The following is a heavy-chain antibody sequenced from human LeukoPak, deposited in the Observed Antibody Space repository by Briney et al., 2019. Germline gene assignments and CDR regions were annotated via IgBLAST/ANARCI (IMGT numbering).Heavy chain of an antibody. CDR3: ARASEDYDSSGYYYESFDY. V-gene: IGHV1-69*04. D-gene: IGHD3-22*01. Sequence: ASVKVSCKASGGTFSSYAISWVRPAPGQGLEWMGRIIPILGIANYAQKFQGGVTITADKSTSTAYMELSSLRSEDTAVYYCARASEDYDSSGYYYESFDYWGQGTLVTVSS. CDR1: GGTFSSYA. CDR2: IIPILGIA. J-gene: IGHJ4*02.